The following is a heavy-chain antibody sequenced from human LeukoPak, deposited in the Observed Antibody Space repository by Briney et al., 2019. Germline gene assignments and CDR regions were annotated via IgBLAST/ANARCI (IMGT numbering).Heavy chain of an antibody. Sequence: PSETLSLTCTVSGGSISSSSYYWGWIRQPPGKGLEWIGSIYYSGSTYYNPSLKSRVTISVDTSKNQFSLKLSSVTAADTAIYYCARLLSIADAFDIWRQGTMVTVSS. D-gene: IGHD2/OR15-2a*01. CDR3: ARLLSIADAFDI. V-gene: IGHV4-39*01. CDR2: IYYSGST. J-gene: IGHJ3*02. CDR1: GGSISSSSYY.